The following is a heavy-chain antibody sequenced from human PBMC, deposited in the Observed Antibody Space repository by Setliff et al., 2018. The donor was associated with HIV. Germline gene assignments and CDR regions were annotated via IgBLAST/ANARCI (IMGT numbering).Heavy chain of an antibody. CDR3: ARVEDYYDSSSYYPPDAFDI. Sequence: VQVSCKASGGTFSSYAISWVRQAPRQGLEWMGGIIPIFGTANYAQKFQGRVTITADESTSTAYMELSSLRSEDTAVYYCARVEDYYDSSSYYPPDAFDIWGQGTMVTVSS. CDR1: GGTFSSYA. J-gene: IGHJ3*02. V-gene: IGHV1-69*01. CDR2: IIPIFGTA. D-gene: IGHD3-22*01.